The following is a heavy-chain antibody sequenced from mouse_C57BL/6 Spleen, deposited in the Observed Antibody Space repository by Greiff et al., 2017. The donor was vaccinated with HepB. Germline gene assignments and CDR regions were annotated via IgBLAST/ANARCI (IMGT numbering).Heavy chain of an antibody. J-gene: IGHJ3*01. CDR3: ARPYDYDRFAY. V-gene: IGHV1-4*01. CDR1: GYTFTSYT. CDR2: INPSSGYT. Sequence: QVQLQQSGAELARPGALVKMSCKASGYTFTSYTMHWVKQRPGQGLEWIGYINPSSGYTKYNQKFKDKATLTADKSSSTAYMQLSSLTSEDSAVYYCARPYDYDRFAYWGQGTLVTVSA. D-gene: IGHD2-4*01.